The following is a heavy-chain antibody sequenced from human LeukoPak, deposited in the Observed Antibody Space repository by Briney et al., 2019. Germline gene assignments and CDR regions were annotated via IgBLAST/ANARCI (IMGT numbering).Heavy chain of an antibody. V-gene: IGHV3-23*01. J-gene: IGHJ4*02. CDR3: ARSGAEGTFDY. Sequence: GGSLRLSCAASGFTFSNFAMNWVRQAPGRGLEWVSTISWTDDKTFYADSVEGRFIISRDNSKNTLYLQMNSLRGDDTAVYYCARSGAEGTFDYWGQGTLVTVSS. CDR2: ISWTDDKT. D-gene: IGHD6-13*01. CDR1: GFTFSNFA.